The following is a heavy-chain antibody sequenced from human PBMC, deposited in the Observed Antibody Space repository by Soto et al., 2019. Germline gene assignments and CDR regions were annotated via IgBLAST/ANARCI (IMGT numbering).Heavy chain of an antibody. CDR2: IDSSTKYT. J-gene: IGHJ6*02. V-gene: IGHV3-11*05. Sequence: QVQLVESGGGLVRPGGSLRLSCEASGFTFRDYYMTWFRQAPGKGLEWLSYIDSSTKYTNYADSVKGRFTISRDNAKNSLYLQMNGLRADDPAVYYCAREYYYTMDAWGQGTMVTVSS. CDR1: GFTFRDYY. CDR3: AREYYYTMDA.